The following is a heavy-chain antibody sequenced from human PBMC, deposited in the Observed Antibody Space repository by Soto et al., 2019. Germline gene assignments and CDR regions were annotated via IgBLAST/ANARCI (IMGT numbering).Heavy chain of an antibody. CDR3: ARGRDGGGAFDF. D-gene: IGHD3-10*01. V-gene: IGHV3-66*01. CDR2: LYSSGTT. J-gene: IGHJ3*01. Sequence: EVQLVESGGGLVQPGGSLRLSCAASGFTVSTYYMTWVRQAPGKGLECVSVLYSSGTTDYTDSVKGRFTISRDNSKNTLYLQMNSLRVEDTAVYYCARGRDGGGAFDFWGQGTMITVSS. CDR1: GFTVSTYY.